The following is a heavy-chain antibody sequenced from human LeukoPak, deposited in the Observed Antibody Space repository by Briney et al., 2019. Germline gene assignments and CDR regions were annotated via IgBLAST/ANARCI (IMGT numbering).Heavy chain of an antibody. V-gene: IGHV3-7*01. D-gene: IGHD3-10*01. Sequence: TGGSLRLSCAASGFTFSTYWMLWVRQAPGKGLEWVANIKGDGSEKHYVDSVKGRFTISRDNAKNSLFLQMSSLRVEDTAVYYCAREGYYDSGGGYFEYWGQGTLVTVSS. CDR1: GFTFSTYW. CDR3: AREGYYDSGGGYFEY. J-gene: IGHJ4*02. CDR2: IKGDGSEK.